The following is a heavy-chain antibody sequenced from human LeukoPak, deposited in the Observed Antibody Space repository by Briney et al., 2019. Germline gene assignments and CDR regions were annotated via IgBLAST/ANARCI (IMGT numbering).Heavy chain of an antibody. D-gene: IGHD1-26*01. Sequence: GASVKVSCKASGYTFTGSYLHWVRQAPGQGLEGMGCVNPNSGDTNYAQKFQGSFTMTRDTSISTLYMELSRLKSDDTAVYYCARASGSYWWFDSWGQGTLVTVSS. J-gene: IGHJ5*01. CDR1: GYTFTGSY. V-gene: IGHV1-2*02. CDR3: ARASGSYWWFDS. CDR2: VNPNSGDT.